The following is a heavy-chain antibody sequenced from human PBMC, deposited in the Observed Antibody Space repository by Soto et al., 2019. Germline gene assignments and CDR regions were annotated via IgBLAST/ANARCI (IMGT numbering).Heavy chain of an antibody. Sequence: SVKVSCKASGGTLSSYAISTVRQAPGQGLEWMGGIIPIFGTANYAQKFQGRVTNTADKSTSTAYMELSSLRSEDTAVYYCARRERVGGYDWSIFDYWGQGTLVTVSS. CDR1: GGTLSSYA. CDR2: IIPIFGTA. J-gene: IGHJ4*02. D-gene: IGHD5-12*01. V-gene: IGHV1-69*06. CDR3: ARRERVGGYDWSIFDY.